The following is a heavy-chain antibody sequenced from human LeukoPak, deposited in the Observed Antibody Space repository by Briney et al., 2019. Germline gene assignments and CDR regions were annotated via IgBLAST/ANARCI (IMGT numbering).Heavy chain of an antibody. J-gene: IGHJ6*02. CDR3: ARVGYSSSWYPPFHYYYGMDV. CDR2: ISYDGSNK. CDR1: GFTFSSYA. D-gene: IGHD6-13*01. V-gene: IGHV3-30*04. Sequence: GGSLRLSCAASGFTFSSYAMHWVRQAPGKGLEWVAVISYDGSNKNYADSVKGRFTISRDNSKNTLYLQMNSLRAEDTAVYYCARVGYSSSWYPPFHYYYGMDVWGQGTTVTVSS.